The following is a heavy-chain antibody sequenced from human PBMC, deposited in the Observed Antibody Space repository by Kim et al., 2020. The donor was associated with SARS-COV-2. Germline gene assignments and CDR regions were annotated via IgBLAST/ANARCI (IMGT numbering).Heavy chain of an antibody. CDR3: AKGAYCSSTSCFPTFNWFDP. J-gene: IGHJ5*02. V-gene: IGHV3-23*01. Sequence: RLTISRDNSKNTLYLKMNSLRAEDTAVYYCAKGAYCSSTSCFPTFNWFDPWGQGTLVTVSS. D-gene: IGHD2-2*01.